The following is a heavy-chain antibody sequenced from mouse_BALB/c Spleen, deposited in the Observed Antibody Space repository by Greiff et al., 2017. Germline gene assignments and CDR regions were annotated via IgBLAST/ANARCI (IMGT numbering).Heavy chain of an antibody. V-gene: IGHV1-14*01. CDR2: INPYNDGT. CDR3: ARGDDGYYVEYYFDY. CDR1: GYTFTSYV. Sequence: EVKLMESGPELVKPGASVKMSCKASGYTFTSYVMHWVKQKPGQGLEWIGYINPYNDGTKYNEKFKGKATLTSDKSSSTAYMELSSLTSEDSAVYYCARGDDGYYVEYYFDYWGQGTTLTVSS. D-gene: IGHD2-3*01. J-gene: IGHJ2*01.